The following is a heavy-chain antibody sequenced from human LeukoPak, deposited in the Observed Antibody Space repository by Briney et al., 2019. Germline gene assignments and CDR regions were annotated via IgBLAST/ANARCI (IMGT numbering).Heavy chain of an antibody. V-gene: IGHV1-2*02. CDR2: INPNSGGT. D-gene: IGHD2-2*01. CDR3: ARASQLQLLSFDP. Sequence: GWINPNSGGTNYAQKFQGRVTMTRDTSISTAYMELSRLRSDDTAVYYCARASQLQLLSFDPWGQGTLVTVSS. J-gene: IGHJ5*02.